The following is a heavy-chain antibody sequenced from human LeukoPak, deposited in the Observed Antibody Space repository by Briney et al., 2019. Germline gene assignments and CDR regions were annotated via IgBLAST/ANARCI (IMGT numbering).Heavy chain of an antibody. Sequence: GASVTVSCKASGYTYTSYGISWVRQAPGQGLEWMGWITAYNDNTIYAQKLQGRVTMTTDTSTSTAYMELRSLRSDDTAVYYCARALLWFGEPSHIDYWGQGTLVTASS. CDR3: ARALLWFGEPSHIDY. V-gene: IGHV1-18*01. D-gene: IGHD3-10*01. CDR2: ITAYNDNT. J-gene: IGHJ4*02. CDR1: GYTYTSYG.